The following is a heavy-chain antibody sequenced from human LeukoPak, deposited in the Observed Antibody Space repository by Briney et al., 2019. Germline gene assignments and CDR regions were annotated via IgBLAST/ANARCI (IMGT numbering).Heavy chain of an antibody. J-gene: IGHJ4*02. V-gene: IGHV3-23*01. CDR1: GFTFSSYA. CDR2: ISGSGGST. D-gene: IGHD5-12*01. Sequence: SGGSLRLSCAASGFTFSSYAMSWVRQGPGQGLEWVSAISGSGGSTYYADSVKGRFTISRDNSKNTLYLQMNSLRAEDTAVYYCIDWGVATILHGYWGQGTLVTVSS. CDR3: IDWGVATILHGY.